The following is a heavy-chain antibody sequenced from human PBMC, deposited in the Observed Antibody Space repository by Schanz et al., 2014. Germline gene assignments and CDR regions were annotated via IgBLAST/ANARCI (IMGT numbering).Heavy chain of an antibody. V-gene: IGHV4-59*03. J-gene: IGHJ4*02. D-gene: IGHD3-10*01. CDR1: GGFINAFY. CDR3: AGYDYGGNSSGD. Sequence: QALLQESGPGLVKPSGTLSLTCSVSGGFINAFYWSWIRQPPGKGLEWLGYVYYTGSTKYKSSLRSRLTMSVDTSKQQFSLRLTAVTAADTAVYYCAGYDYGGNSSGDWGQGVLVIVSS. CDR2: VYYTGST.